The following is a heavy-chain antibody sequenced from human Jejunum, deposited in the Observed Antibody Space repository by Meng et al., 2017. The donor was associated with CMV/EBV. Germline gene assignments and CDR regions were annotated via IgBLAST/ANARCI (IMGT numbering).Heavy chain of an antibody. CDR1: GYSISSGYY. V-gene: IGHV4-38-2*02. CDR3: MREPGLQEREHFFDN. J-gene: IGHJ4*02. CDR2: IFHSGTT. Sequence: GYSISSGYYWGWMRQTPGRGLEWIGSIFHSGTTYYEPSLKSRVAVSVDTSKNQFSLKLTSVTAADTAVYYCMREPGLQEREHFFDNWGQGTLVTVSS. D-gene: IGHD4-11*01.